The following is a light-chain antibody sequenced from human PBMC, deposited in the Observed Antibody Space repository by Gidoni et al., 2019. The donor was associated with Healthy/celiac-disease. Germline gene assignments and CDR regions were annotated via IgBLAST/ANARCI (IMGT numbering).Light chain of an antibody. V-gene: IGLV3-27*01. Sequence: SYELTQPSLVSVSPGQTARITCSGDVLAKKYARWFQQKPGQAPVLVIYKDSERPSGIPERFSGSSSGTTVTLTISGAQVEDEADYYCYSAADNSVVFGGGTKLTVL. CDR3: YSAADNSVV. CDR1: VLAKKY. J-gene: IGLJ2*01. CDR2: KDS.